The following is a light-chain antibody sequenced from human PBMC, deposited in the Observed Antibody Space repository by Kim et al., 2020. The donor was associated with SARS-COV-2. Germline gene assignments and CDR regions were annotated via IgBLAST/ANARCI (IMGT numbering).Light chain of an antibody. Sequence: EIVLTQSPATLSLSPGERATLSCRASQSVSSYLAWHQQKPGQAPRLLIYDASNRAGGIPARFSGSGSGTDFTLTISSLEPEDFAVYYCQHRSNWPLTFGGGTKVEIK. CDR1: QSVSSY. CDR2: DAS. J-gene: IGKJ4*01. V-gene: IGKV3-11*01. CDR3: QHRSNWPLT.